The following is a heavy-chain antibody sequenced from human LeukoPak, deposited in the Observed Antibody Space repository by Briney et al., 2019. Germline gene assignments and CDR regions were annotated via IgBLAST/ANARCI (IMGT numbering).Heavy chain of an antibody. CDR3: ARDRRQYSYGLDY. CDR1: GGSTSSSSYY. V-gene: IGHV4-39*07. J-gene: IGHJ4*02. CDR2: IYYSGST. D-gene: IGHD5-18*01. Sequence: MSSETLSLTCTVSGGSTSSSSYYWGWIRQPPGKGLEWIGSIYYSGSTYYNPSLKSRVTMSVDTSKNQSSLKLSSVTAADTAVYYCARDRRQYSYGLDYWGQGTLVTVSS.